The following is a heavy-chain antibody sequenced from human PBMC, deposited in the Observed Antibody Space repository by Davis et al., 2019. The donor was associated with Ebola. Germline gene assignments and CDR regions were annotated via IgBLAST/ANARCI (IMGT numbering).Heavy chain of an antibody. J-gene: IGHJ6*02. CDR2: IYYSGST. V-gene: IGHV4-59*08. CDR3: ARQTYDTVEYFYYGMDV. Sequence: SETLSLTCAVYGGSFSGYYWSWIRQPPGKGLEWIGYIYYSGSTYYNPSLKSRVTISVDTSKNQFSLKVSSVTAADTAVYYCARQTYDTVEYFYYGMDVWGQGTTVTVSS. D-gene: IGHD3-22*01. CDR1: GGSFSGYY.